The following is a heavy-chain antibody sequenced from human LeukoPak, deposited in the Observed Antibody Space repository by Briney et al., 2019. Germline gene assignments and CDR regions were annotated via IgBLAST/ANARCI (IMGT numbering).Heavy chain of an antibody. CDR2: INHSGST. Sequence: PSETLSLTCAVYGGSFSGYYWSWIRQPPGKGLEWIGEINHSGSTNYNPSLKSRVTISVDTSKNQFSLKLSSVTAADTAVYYCARDGIQLWLRGYFDYWGQGTLVTVSS. CDR1: GGSFSGYY. D-gene: IGHD5-18*01. J-gene: IGHJ4*02. CDR3: ARDGIQLWLRGYFDY. V-gene: IGHV4-34*01.